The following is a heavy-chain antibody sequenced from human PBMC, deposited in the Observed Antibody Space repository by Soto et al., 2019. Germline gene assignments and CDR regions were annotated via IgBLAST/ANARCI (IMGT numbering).Heavy chain of an antibody. V-gene: IGHV3-30*18. J-gene: IGHJ6*02. CDR1: GFTFSSYG. CDR3: AKVVTGRYYYGMDV. CDR2: ISYDGSNK. D-gene: IGHD1-20*01. Sequence: QVQLVESGGGVVQPGRSLRLSCAASGFTFSSYGMHWVRQAPGKGLEWVAVISYDGSNKYYADSVKGRFPISRDNSKNTLYLQMNRLRAEDTAVYYCAKVVTGRYYYGMDVWGQGTTVTVSS.